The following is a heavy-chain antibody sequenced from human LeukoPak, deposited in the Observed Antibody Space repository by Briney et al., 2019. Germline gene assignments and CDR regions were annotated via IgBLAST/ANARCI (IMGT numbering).Heavy chain of an antibody. J-gene: IGHJ4*02. Sequence: GGSLRLSCAASGFTFSTYSMNWVRQAPGKGLEWVSYISSSGSTIYYADSVRGRFTISRDNAKNSLYLQVNSLRAEDTAVYYCAKGGKWDVTPFDYWGQGTLVTVSS. CDR2: ISSSGSTI. CDR3: AKGGKWDVTPFDY. D-gene: IGHD1-26*01. V-gene: IGHV3-48*01. CDR1: GFTFSTYS.